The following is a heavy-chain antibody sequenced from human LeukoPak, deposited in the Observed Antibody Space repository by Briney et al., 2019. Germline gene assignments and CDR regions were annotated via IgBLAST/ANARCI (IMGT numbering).Heavy chain of an antibody. Sequence: GGSLRLSCVASGFSIRTSWMSWLRQAPGKGLEWVANIKPDGSENYYLDSVKGRFTISRDNAKNSVFLQMDSLRAEDTAVYYCARVKAVAENCETFDYWGQGTLVTVSS. CDR2: IKPDGSEN. J-gene: IGHJ4*02. CDR1: GFSIRTSW. CDR3: ARVKAVAENCETFDY. V-gene: IGHV3-7*03. D-gene: IGHD6-19*01.